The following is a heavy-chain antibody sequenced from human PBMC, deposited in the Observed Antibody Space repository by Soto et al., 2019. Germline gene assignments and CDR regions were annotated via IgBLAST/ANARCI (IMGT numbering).Heavy chain of an antibody. J-gene: IGHJ4*02. CDR1: GYTFTSYG. Sequence: QVQLVQSGAEVKKPGASVKVSCKASGYTFTSYGITWVRQAPGQGLEWMGWISAYNGNTNYAQKLQGRVTMTTDTSTSTAYMELRSLGSDDTAVYYCARDHYDFWSGYSCSDYWGQGTLVTVSS. CDR2: ISAYNGNT. CDR3: ARDHYDFWSGYSCSDY. V-gene: IGHV1-18*01. D-gene: IGHD3-3*01.